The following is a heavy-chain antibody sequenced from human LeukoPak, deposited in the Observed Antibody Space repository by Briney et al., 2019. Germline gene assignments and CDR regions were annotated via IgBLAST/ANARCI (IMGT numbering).Heavy chain of an antibody. J-gene: IGHJ6*03. Sequence: GASVKVSCKASGGTFSSYAISWVRQAPGQGLEWMGGIIPIFGTANYAQKFQGRVTITTDESTSTAYIELSSLRSEDTAVYYCASTYMRIAVVEYYYYYMDVWGKGTTVTVSS. CDR1: GGTFSSYA. CDR2: IIPIFGTA. D-gene: IGHD3-3*02. CDR3: ASTYMRIAVVEYYYYYMDV. V-gene: IGHV1-69*05.